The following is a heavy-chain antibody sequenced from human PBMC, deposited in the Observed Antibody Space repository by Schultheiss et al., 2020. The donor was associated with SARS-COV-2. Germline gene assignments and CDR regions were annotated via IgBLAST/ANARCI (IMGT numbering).Heavy chain of an antibody. J-gene: IGHJ6*02. CDR1: GFTFSSYA. Sequence: GGSLRLSCAASGFTFSSYAMHWVRQAPGKGLEWVSAISGSGGSTYYADSVKGRFTISRDNSKNSLYLQMNSLRVEDTAVYYCATSTVAVHSYYYGLDVWGQGTTVTVSS. V-gene: IGHV3-23*01. CDR2: ISGSGGST. CDR3: ATSTVAVHSYYYGLDV. D-gene: IGHD6-19*01.